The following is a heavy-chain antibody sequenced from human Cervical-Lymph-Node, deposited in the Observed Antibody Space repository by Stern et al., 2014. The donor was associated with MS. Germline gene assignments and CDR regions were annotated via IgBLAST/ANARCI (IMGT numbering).Heavy chain of an antibody. CDR3: ARADYSKGMDV. J-gene: IGHJ6*02. Sequence: QVTLKESGPALVKPTQTLTLTCTFSGFSLRTSGMCVSWIRQPPGKALEWLALIDWDEDEYYSTSLKTRLTISKDTSKNQVVLTMTTMDPVDTGTYYCARADYSKGMDVWGQGTTVTVSS. CDR1: GFSLRTSGMC. V-gene: IGHV2-70*01. D-gene: IGHD4-11*01. CDR2: IDWDEDE.